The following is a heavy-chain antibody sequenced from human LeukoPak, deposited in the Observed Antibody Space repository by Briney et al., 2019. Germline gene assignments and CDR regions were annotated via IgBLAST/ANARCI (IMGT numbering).Heavy chain of an antibody. D-gene: IGHD6-19*01. J-gene: IGHJ4*02. Sequence: ASVKVSCKASGYTFTGYYMHWVRQAPGQGLEWMGWINPNSGGTNYVQKFQGRVTMTRDTSISTAYMELSRLRSDDTAVYYCAREGSVADNFDYWGQGTLVTVSS. V-gene: IGHV1-2*02. CDR2: INPNSGGT. CDR3: AREGSVADNFDY. CDR1: GYTFTGYY.